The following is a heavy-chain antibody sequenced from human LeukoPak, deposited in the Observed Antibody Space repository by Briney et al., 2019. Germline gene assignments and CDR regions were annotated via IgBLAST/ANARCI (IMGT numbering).Heavy chain of an antibody. CDR3: ARGNSTVWYFDY. CDR1: GFTDSSNY. CDR2: IYSGGST. V-gene: IGHV3-66*01. Sequence: GGSLRLSCAASGFTDSSNYMSWVRQAPGKGLEWVSVIYSGGSTYYADSMKGRFTISRDNSKNTLYLQMNSLRAEDTAVYYCARGNSTVWYFDYWGQGTLVTVSS. D-gene: IGHD4-17*01. J-gene: IGHJ4*02.